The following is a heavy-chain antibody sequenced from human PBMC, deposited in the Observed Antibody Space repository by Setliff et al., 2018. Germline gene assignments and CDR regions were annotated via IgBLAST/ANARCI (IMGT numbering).Heavy chain of an antibody. Sequence: VASVKVSCKASGYNLDDFGINWLRQAPGQGLEWMGWIRPYIGHTIYAQKFQGRVTMTTDAPTSTAYMELTSLRHDDTAVYYCARVVAHTHFYDRSDYYFDGLDIGGQGAKVTVSS. CDR1: GYNLDDFG. CDR2: IRPYIGHT. CDR3: ARVVAHTHFYDRSDYYFDGLDI. D-gene: IGHD3-22*01. J-gene: IGHJ3*02. V-gene: IGHV1-18*01.